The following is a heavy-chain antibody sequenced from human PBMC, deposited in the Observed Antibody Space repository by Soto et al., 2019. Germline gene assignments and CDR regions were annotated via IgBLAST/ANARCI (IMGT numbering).Heavy chain of an antibody. CDR3: ARGYDILTGAKTWFDP. D-gene: IGHD3-9*01. Sequence: SETLSLTCTVSGGSISSGDYYWSWIRQPPGKGLEWIGYIYYSGSTYYNPSLKSRVTISVDTSKNQFSPKLSSVTAADTAVYYCARGYDILTGAKTWFDPWGQGTLVTVSS. CDR2: IYYSGST. V-gene: IGHV4-30-4*01. CDR1: GGSISSGDYY. J-gene: IGHJ5*02.